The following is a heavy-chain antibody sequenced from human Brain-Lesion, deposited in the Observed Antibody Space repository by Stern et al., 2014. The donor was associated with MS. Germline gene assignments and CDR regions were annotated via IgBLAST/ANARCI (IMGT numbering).Heavy chain of an antibody. CDR1: GYTFTGYY. CDR3: ATYYYDSTGYNDF. V-gene: IGHV1-2*04. Sequence: VHLVESGAEVRKPGASVKVSCTASGYTFTGYYMHWVRHAPAPGLAWMGWVNPKRGGTNSAQQFPGWVTMTRDTSINTAYMELSRLRSDDTAVYYCATYYYDSTGYNDFWGQGTLVTVSS. J-gene: IGHJ4*02. D-gene: IGHD3-22*01. CDR2: VNPKRGGT.